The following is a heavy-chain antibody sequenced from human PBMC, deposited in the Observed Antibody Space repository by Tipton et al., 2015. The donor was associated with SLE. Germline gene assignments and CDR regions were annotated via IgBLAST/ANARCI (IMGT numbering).Heavy chain of an antibody. Sequence: TLSLTCTVSGGSISSSSYYWDWIRQPPGEGLEWIGSIYYSGSTYYNPSLKSRVTISVDTSKNQFSLKLSSVTAADTAVYYCARRLTRYSGYDYFDYWGQGTLVTVSS. CDR3: ARRLTRYSGYDYFDY. CDR1: GGSISSSSYY. J-gene: IGHJ4*02. D-gene: IGHD5-12*01. V-gene: IGHV4-39*07. CDR2: IYYSGST.